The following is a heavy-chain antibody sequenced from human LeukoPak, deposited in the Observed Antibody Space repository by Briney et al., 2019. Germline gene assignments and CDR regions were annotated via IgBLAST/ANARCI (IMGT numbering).Heavy chain of an antibody. CDR1: GGSISTYY. D-gene: IGHD6-19*01. Sequence: PSETLSLTCTGSGGSISTYYWTWIRQPPGKGLEWIGFIYYSGITKYNPSLESRVTISLDMSKNQFSLRLSSVTAADTAVYYCVRRLAVTGKYYFDYWGQGTLVTVSS. CDR2: IYYSGIT. V-gene: IGHV4-59*08. J-gene: IGHJ4*02. CDR3: VRRLAVTGKYYFDY.